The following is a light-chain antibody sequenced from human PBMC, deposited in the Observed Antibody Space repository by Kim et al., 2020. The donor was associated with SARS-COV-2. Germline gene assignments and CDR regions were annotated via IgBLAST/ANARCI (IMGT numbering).Light chain of an antibody. CDR3: AAWDDSLGEV. V-gene: IGLV1-47*01. CDR1: RSNIGTKY. Sequence: QPVLTQPPSASGTPGQRVTISCSGSRSNIGTKYVYWYQQLPGTAPKLLIHRNNQRPSGVPDRFSGSKSGTSASLAISGLRSEDEADYYCAAWDDSLGEVFGGGTQLTVL. J-gene: IGLJ3*02. CDR2: RNN.